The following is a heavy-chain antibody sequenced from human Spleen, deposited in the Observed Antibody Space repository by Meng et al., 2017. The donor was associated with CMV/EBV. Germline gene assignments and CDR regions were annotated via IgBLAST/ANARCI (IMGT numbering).Heavy chain of an antibody. CDR2: IYHSRYT. CDR3: ARVGSTGNAFDI. V-gene: IGHV4-4*02. D-gene: IGHD1-14*01. Sequence: CGVSGGSIRITHWWSCVRQPPGKGLEWIGKIYHSRYTNYNTSLKSRVTLSIDNSKKQFSLKLSSVTAADTAVYYCARVGSTGNAFDIWGQGTMVTVSS. J-gene: IGHJ3*02. CDR1: GGSIRITHW.